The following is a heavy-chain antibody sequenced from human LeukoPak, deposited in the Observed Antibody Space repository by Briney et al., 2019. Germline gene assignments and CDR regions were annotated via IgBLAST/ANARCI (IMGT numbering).Heavy chain of an antibody. Sequence: GGSLRLSCAASGFTVSSIYMTWVRQAPGKGLEWVSLINTGGSTYYADSVKGRFTISRDNSENTLYLQMNSLRAEDTAVYYCASHPGSGYWGQGTLVTVSS. D-gene: IGHD7-27*01. CDR3: ASHPGSGY. CDR2: INTGGST. V-gene: IGHV3-53*01. J-gene: IGHJ4*02. CDR1: GFTVSSIY.